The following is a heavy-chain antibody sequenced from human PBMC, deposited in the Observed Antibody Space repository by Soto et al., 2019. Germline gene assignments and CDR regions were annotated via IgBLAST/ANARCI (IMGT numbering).Heavy chain of an antibody. D-gene: IGHD4-17*01. CDR3: AKDRVPDSDYGRYVDR. J-gene: IGHJ2*01. Sequence: EVQLVESGGGLVQPEGSLRLSCAASGFTVSTYWMHWVRQYPGKGLMWVSRISPDGSTTTYADPLRGRLPISSDTAKNTPHLQMNSLRVEDTAVNYCAKDRVPDSDYGRYVDRWGRGTLVTVSS. CDR1: GFTVSTYW. CDR2: ISPDGSTT. V-gene: IGHV3-74*01.